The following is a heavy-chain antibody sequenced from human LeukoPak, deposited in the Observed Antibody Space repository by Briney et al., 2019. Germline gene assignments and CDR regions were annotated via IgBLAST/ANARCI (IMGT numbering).Heavy chain of an antibody. J-gene: IGHJ4*02. CDR2: ISSSSSYI. Sequence: GGSQRLSCAASGFTSSSYAMNWVRQAPGKGLEWVSSISSSSSYIFYADSVKGRFTISRDNAKNSLYLQMNSLRAEDTAFYYCARDTFDYWGQGTLVTVSS. CDR3: ARDTFDY. V-gene: IGHV3-21*01. CDR1: GFTSSSYA.